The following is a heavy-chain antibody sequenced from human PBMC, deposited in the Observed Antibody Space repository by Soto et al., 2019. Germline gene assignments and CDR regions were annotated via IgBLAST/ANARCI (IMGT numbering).Heavy chain of an antibody. CDR3: ARGPPGIAVAWVGAFDDY. CDR2: ISAYNGNT. CDR1: GYTFTSYG. D-gene: IGHD6-19*01. J-gene: IGHJ4*02. V-gene: IGHV1-18*01. Sequence: QVQLVQSGAEVKKPGASVKVSCKASGYTFTSYGISWVRQAPGQGLEWMGWISAYNGNTNYAQKLQGRVTMTTDTSTSTAYMELRSLRSDDTAVYYRARGPPGIAVAWVGAFDDYWGQGTLVTVSS.